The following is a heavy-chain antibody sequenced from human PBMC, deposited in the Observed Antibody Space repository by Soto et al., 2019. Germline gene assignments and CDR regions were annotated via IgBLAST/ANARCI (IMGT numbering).Heavy chain of an antibody. J-gene: IGHJ5*02. CDR3: AMRGYSGYLDP. CDR1: GFTFSSYA. D-gene: IGHD5-12*01. CDR2: ISGSGGST. V-gene: IGHV3-23*01. Sequence: LRLSCAASGFTFSSYAMSWVRQAPGKGPEWVSAISGSGGSTYYADSVKGRFTISRDNSKNTLYLQMNSLRAEDTAVYYCAMRGYSGYLDPWGQGTLVTVSS.